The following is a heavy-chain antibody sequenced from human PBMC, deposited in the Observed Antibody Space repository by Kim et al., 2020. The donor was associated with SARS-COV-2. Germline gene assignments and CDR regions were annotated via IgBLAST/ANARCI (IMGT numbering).Heavy chain of an antibody. V-gene: IGHV3-7*01. Sequence: GGSLRLSCAASGFTFNSYCMTWVRQGLGKGLEWVGNIKQDGSEKYYMDSVKGRFTISRDNAKNSLYLQMNSLRAEDTAVYYCMSERTGDYWGQGTLVSVS. J-gene: IGHJ4*02. CDR2: IKQDGSEK. CDR1: GFTFNSYC. CDR3: MSERTGDY.